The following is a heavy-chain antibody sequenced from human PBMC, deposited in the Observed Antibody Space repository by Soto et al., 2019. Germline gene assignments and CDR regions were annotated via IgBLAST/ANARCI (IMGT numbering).Heavy chain of an antibody. J-gene: IGHJ6*02. V-gene: IGHV1-69*13. CDR2: IIPIFGTA. D-gene: IGHD6-13*01. CDR3: AGYSSPTGMDV. CDR1: GGTFSSYA. Sequence: SVKLSCKASGGTFSSYAISWVRQAPGQGLEWMGGIIPIFGTANYAQKFQGRVTITADESTSTAYMELSRLRSEDSAVYYCAGYSSPTGMDVWGQGTTVTVSS.